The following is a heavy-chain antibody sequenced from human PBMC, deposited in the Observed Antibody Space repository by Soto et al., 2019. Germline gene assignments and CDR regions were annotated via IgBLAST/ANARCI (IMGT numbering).Heavy chain of an antibody. CDR1: GGTFSTYI. J-gene: IGHJ3*01. Sequence: SVKVSCKAPGGTFSTYIISWVRQAPGQGLEWMGRIIPIPDITNYAQKFQGRVTVTADRSTSTAYMELTSLKSEDTAVYYCARDRITTRGDAFDLWGQGTMVTVSS. CDR2: IIPIPDIT. D-gene: IGHD3-3*01. CDR3: ARDRITTRGDAFDL. V-gene: IGHV1-69*04.